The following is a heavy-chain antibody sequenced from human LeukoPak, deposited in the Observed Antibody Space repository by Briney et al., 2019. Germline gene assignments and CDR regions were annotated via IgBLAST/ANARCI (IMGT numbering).Heavy chain of an antibody. J-gene: IGHJ3*02. V-gene: IGHV3-48*01. Sequence: PSGGSLRLSCAASGFTFSSYAMSWVRQAPGKGLEWVSYISSSSSTIYYADSVKGRFTISRDNAKNSLYLQMNSLRAEDTAVYYCARPSGSYYSDAFDIWGQGTMVTVSS. D-gene: IGHD1-26*01. CDR3: ARPSGSYYSDAFDI. CDR1: GFTFSSYA. CDR2: ISSSSSTI.